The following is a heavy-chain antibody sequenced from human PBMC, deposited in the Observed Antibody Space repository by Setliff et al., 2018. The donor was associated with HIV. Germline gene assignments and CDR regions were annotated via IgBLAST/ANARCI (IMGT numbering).Heavy chain of an antibody. CDR2: INHSGST. D-gene: IGHD2-15*01. V-gene: IGHV4-34*01. J-gene: IGHJ4*02. Sequence: SETLSLTCAVYGGSFRGYYGXWXRQPPGKGLEWIGEINHSGSTNYNPSLKSRVTISVDTSKTQFSLKLSSVTAADTAVYYCARGYCSGGSCGHFDYWGQGTLVTVSS. CDR1: GGSFRGYY. CDR3: ARGYCSGGSCGHFDY.